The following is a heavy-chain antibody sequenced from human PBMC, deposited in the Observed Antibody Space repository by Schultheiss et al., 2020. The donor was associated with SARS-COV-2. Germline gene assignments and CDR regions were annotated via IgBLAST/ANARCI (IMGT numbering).Heavy chain of an antibody. D-gene: IGHD2-2*01. J-gene: IGHJ6*02. CDR2: IWYDGSNK. V-gene: IGHV3-33*06. Sequence: GGSLRLSCAASGFTFSSYAMHWVRQAPGKGLEWVAVIWYDGSNKYYADSVKGRFTISRDNSKNMLYLQMSSLRAEDTAVYYCVKDVGYCSSTSCYDNEVDYYYYGMDVWGQGTTVTVSS. CDR3: VKDVGYCSSTSCYDNEVDYYYYGMDV. CDR1: GFTFSSYA.